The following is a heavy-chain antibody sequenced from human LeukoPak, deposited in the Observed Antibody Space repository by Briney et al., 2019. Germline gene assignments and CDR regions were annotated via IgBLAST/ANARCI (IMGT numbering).Heavy chain of an antibody. Sequence: GGSLRLSCTASGFTFSSYSMNWVRQAPGKGLEWISYIGISSGNTKYADSVKGRFTISGDKAKNSVYLQMNSLRVEDTAVYYCARDTKYAFDNWGQGTLVTVSS. CDR3: ARDTKYAFDN. J-gene: IGHJ4*02. CDR1: GFTFSSYS. V-gene: IGHV3-48*01. CDR2: IGISSGNT. D-gene: IGHD2-2*01.